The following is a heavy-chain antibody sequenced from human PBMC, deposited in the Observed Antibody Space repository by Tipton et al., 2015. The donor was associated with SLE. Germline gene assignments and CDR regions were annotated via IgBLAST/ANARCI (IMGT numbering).Heavy chain of an antibody. CDR3: ATHSSRTGDY. J-gene: IGHJ4*02. D-gene: IGHD6-13*01. CDR1: GGSISSYY. Sequence: GLVKPSETLSLACTVSGGSISSYYWSLIRQPPGKGLEWIGYIYYSGGTNYNPSLKSRVTISVDTSKNQFSLKLSSVTAADTAVYYCATHSSRTGDYWGQGTLVTVSS. CDR2: IYYSGGT. V-gene: IGHV4-59*01.